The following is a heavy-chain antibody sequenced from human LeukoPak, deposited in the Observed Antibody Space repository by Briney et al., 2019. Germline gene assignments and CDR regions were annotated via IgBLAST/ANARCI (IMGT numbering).Heavy chain of an antibody. CDR3: ATGAYFEY. CDR1: GLTFSRYG. Sequence: GGSLRLSCAASGLTFSRYGMTWVRQAPGKGLEWVSTISDTGASTYYADSVKDRFTISRDNSKNTLYLQMSGLRAEDTAIYYCATGAYFEYWGQGALVTVSS. V-gene: IGHV3-23*01. CDR2: ISDTGAST. J-gene: IGHJ4*02.